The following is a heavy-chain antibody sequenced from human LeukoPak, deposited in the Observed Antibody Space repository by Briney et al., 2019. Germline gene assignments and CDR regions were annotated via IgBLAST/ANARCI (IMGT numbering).Heavy chain of an antibody. Sequence: GGSLRLSCAASGFTVSINYMSWVRQAPGKGLEWVSIIYTSGTTYYADSVKGRFTISTDSSKNTLYLQINSLRAEDTALYYCARDLRASGYYYGMDVWGQGTTVTVSS. CDR3: ARDLRASGYYYGMDV. D-gene: IGHD6-6*01. V-gene: IGHV3-66*01. J-gene: IGHJ6*02. CDR1: GFTVSINY. CDR2: IYTSGTT.